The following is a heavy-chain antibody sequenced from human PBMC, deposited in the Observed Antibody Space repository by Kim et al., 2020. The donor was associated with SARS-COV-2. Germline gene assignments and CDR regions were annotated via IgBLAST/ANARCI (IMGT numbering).Heavy chain of an antibody. D-gene: IGHD5-18*01. CDR1: GFTFSSYG. V-gene: IGHV3-33*08. CDR2: IWYDGSNK. CDR3: ARAWGYSYGYGHDAFDI. J-gene: IGHJ3*02. Sequence: GGSLRLSCAAPGFTFSSYGMHWVRQAPGKGLEWVAVIWYDGSNKYYADSVKGRFTISRDNSKNTLYLQMNSLRAEDTAVYYCARAWGYSYGYGHDAFDIWGQGTMVTVSS.